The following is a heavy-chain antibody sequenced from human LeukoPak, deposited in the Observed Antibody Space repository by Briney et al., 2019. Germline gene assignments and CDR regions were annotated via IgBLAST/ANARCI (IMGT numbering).Heavy chain of an antibody. CDR3: TREAGDRVDY. D-gene: IGHD4-17*01. CDR2: IRMKASGATT. CDR1: GFTFSSYW. Sequence: GGSLRLSCGASGFTFSSYWMSWFRQAPGKGLEWVGFIRMKASGATTEYAASVKGRFTMSRDDSKNIAFLQMNSLKTEDTAVYYCTREAGDRVDYWGQGTLVIVSS. V-gene: IGHV3-49*03. J-gene: IGHJ4*02.